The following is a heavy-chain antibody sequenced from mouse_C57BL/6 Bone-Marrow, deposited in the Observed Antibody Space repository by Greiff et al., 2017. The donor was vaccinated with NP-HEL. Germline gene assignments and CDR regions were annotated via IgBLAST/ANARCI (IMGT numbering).Heavy chain of an antibody. V-gene: IGHV1-80*01. CDR3: ARSHVITTVVATPYFDY. D-gene: IGHD1-1*01. J-gene: IGHJ2*01. Sequence: VQLQQSGAELVKPGASVKISCKASGYAFSSYWMNWVKQRPGKGLEWIGQIYPGDGDTNYNGKFKGKATLTADKSSSTAYMQLSSLTSEDSAVYFCARSHVITTVVATPYFDYWGQGTTLTVSS. CDR2: IYPGDGDT. CDR1: GYAFSSYW.